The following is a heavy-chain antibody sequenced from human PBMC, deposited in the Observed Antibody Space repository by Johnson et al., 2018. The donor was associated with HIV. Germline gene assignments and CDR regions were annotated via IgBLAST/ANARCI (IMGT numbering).Heavy chain of an antibody. CDR2: IKSDGSST. Sequence: VQLVESGGGVVQPGRSLRLSCAASGFTFSSYAMHWVRQAPGKGLVWVSRIKSDGSSTAYADSVKDRFTISRDNAKNTLYLQMNSLRGEDTAVYFCTRDGKVGATPRRAFDIWGQGTMVTVSS. V-gene: IGHV3-74*01. J-gene: IGHJ3*02. CDR1: GFTFSSYA. CDR3: TRDGKVGATPRRAFDI. D-gene: IGHD1-26*01.